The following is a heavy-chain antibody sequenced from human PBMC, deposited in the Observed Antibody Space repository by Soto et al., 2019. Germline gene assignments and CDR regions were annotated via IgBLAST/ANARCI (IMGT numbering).Heavy chain of an antibody. CDR3: ARDRQWLVPYFDY. CDR2: ISSSSSYI. Sequence: EVQLVESGGGLVKPGGSLRLSCAASGFTFSSYSMNWVRQAPGKGLEWVSSISSSSSYIYYADSVKGRFTISRDNAKNSRYLQMNSLRAEDTAVYYCARDRQWLVPYFDYWGQGTLVTVSS. V-gene: IGHV3-21*01. J-gene: IGHJ4*02. D-gene: IGHD6-19*01. CDR1: GFTFSSYS.